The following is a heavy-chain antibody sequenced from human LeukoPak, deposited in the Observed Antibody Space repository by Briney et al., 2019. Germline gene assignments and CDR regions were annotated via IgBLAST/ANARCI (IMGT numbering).Heavy chain of an antibody. CDR2: ISGSGGST. D-gene: IGHD6-6*01. V-gene: IGHV3-23*01. J-gene: IGHJ4*02. Sequence: GGSLRLSCAASGFTFSSCAMSWVRQAPGKGLEWVSAISGSGGSTYYAGSVKGRFTISRDDSKNTLFLQMNSLRAEDTAVYYCAKGTYSSSPRDYWGQGTLVTVSS. CDR3: AKGTYSSSPRDY. CDR1: GFTFSSCA.